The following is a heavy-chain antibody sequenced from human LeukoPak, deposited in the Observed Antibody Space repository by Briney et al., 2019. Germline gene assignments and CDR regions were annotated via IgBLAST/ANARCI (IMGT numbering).Heavy chain of an antibody. V-gene: IGHV3-21*01. D-gene: IGHD3-10*01. CDR1: GFTFSSYA. J-gene: IGHJ4*02. CDR2: ISSSSSYI. Sequence: KSGGSLRLSCAASGFTFSSYAMSWVRQAPGRGLEWVSSISSSSSYIYYADSVKGRFTISRDNAKNSLYLQMNSLRAEDTAVYYCAKDRWDGSLYYFDYWGQGTLVTVSS. CDR3: AKDRWDGSLYYFDY.